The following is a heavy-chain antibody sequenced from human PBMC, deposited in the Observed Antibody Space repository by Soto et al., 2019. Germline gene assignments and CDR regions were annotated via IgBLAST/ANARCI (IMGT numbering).Heavy chain of an antibody. D-gene: IGHD3-10*01. CDR2: ISGSGGST. CDR1: GFTFSSYA. V-gene: IGHV3-23*01. CDR3: ARSGSYLYYFDY. J-gene: IGHJ4*02. Sequence: SGGSLRLSCAASGFTFSSYAMSWVRQAPGKGLEWVSAISGSGGSTYYADSVKGRFTISRDNSKNTLYLQMDSLRAEDTAVYYCARSGSYLYYFDYWGQGTLVTVSS.